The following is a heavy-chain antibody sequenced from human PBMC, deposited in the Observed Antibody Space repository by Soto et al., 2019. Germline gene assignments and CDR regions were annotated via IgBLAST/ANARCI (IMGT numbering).Heavy chain of an antibody. CDR1: GFTVSSND. D-gene: IGHD6-6*01. CDR3: ASSSRKDYYFAMDA. V-gene: IGHV3-53*02. J-gene: IGHJ6*02. CDR2: IYSGGST. Sequence: EVQLVVTGGGLIQSGGSLRLSCAASGFTVSSNDMSWVRQVPGKGLEWVSVIYSGGSTHDADSVKGRFTISRDNSKNTVSLQMNSLRVDDTAVYYCASSSRKDYYFAMDAWGQGTTVIVSS.